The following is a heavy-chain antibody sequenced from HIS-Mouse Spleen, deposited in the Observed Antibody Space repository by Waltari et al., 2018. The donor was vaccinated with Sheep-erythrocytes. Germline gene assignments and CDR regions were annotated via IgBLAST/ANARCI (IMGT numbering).Heavy chain of an antibody. Sequence: QLQLQESGPGLVKPSETLSLTCTVSGGSISSSSYYWGWTRQPPGKGLEWIGSIYASGSTYDNPSRKSRVTISVDTSKHQFSLKLSSVTAADTAVYYCARLYYYDSSGYYFDYWGQGTLVTVSS. CDR1: GGSISSSSYY. D-gene: IGHD3-22*01. CDR3: ARLYYYDSSGYYFDY. CDR2: IYASGST. J-gene: IGHJ4*02. V-gene: IGHV4-39*01.